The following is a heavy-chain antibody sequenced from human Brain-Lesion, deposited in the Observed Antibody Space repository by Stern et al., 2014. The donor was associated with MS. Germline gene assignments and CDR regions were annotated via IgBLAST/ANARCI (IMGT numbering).Heavy chain of an antibody. CDR1: GFTFDDYA. J-gene: IGHJ4*02. D-gene: IGHD1-14*01. CDR3: ARDITGSSAYFAY. V-gene: IGHV3-9*01. CDR2: ISWNSGTI. Sequence: EVQLVQSGGDLVQPGRSLRLSCAAFGFTFDDYAMHWVRQAPGKGLEWVAGISWNSGTIGYADSVTGRFTTSRDNAYSSLYLQMNSLRPEDTALYYCARDITGSSAYFAYWGQGTLVTVSS.